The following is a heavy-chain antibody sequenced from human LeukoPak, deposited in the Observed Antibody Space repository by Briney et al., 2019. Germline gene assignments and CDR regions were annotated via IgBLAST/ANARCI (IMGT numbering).Heavy chain of an antibody. Sequence: ASVKVSRKASGYTFTSYYMHWVRQAPGQGLEWMGIINPSGGSTSYAQKFQGRVTMTRDTSTSTVYMELSSLRSEDTAVYYCASGIAAADYYYYYGMDVWGKGTTVTVSS. CDR1: GYTFTSYY. D-gene: IGHD6-13*01. V-gene: IGHV1-46*01. J-gene: IGHJ6*04. CDR3: ASGIAAADYYYYYGMDV. CDR2: INPSGGST.